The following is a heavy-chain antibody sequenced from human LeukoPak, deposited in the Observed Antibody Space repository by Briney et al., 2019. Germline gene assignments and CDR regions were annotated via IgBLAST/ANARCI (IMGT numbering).Heavy chain of an antibody. CDR3: ARRRRIAAAGTGWFDP. J-gene: IGHJ5*02. CDR2: INHSGST. CDR1: GGSFSGYY. Sequence: SETLSLTCAVYGGSFSGYYWSWIRQPPGKGLEWIGEINHSGSTNYNPSLKSRVTISVDTSKNQFSLKLSSVTAADTAVYYCARRRRIAAAGTGWFDPWGQGTLATVSS. D-gene: IGHD6-13*01. V-gene: IGHV4-34*01.